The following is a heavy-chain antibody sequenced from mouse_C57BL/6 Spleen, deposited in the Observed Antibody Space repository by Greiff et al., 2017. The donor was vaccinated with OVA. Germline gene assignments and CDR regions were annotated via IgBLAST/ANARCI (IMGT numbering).Heavy chain of an antibody. CDR1: GYTFTDYY. V-gene: IGHV1-19*01. Sequence: EVQLQQSGPVLVKPGASVKMSCKASGYTFTDYYMNWVKQSHGKSLEWIGVINPYNGGTSYNQKFKGKATLTVDKSSSTAYMELNSLTSEDSAVYYCARSGITTEGFAYWGQGTLVTVSA. CDR3: ARSGITTEGFAY. CDR2: INPYNGGT. J-gene: IGHJ3*01. D-gene: IGHD1-1*01.